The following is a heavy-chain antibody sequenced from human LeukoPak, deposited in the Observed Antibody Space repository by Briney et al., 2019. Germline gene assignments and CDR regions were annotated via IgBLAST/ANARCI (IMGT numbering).Heavy chain of an antibody. D-gene: IGHD3-22*01. CDR1: GGSISSGGYS. V-gene: IGHV4-30-2*01. CDR2: IYHSGST. Sequence: SQTLSLTCAVSGGSISSGGYSWSWIRQPPGKGLEWIGYIYHSGSTYYNPSLKSRVTISVDRSKNQFSLKLSSVTAADTAVYYCARHEKNGGYYDNWGQGTLVTVSS. J-gene: IGHJ4*02. CDR3: ARHEKNGGYYDN.